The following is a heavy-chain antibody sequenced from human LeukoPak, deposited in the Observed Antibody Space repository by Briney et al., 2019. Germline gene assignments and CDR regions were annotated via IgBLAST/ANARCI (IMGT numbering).Heavy chain of an antibody. D-gene: IGHD6-13*01. Sequence: ASVKVSCKASGFTFTSFGFSWVRQAPGQGLEWMGWISAYNSNTNYAQNLQGRVTMTTDTSTSTVYLDLRSLRSDDTAVYYCARAAGGGYLDFWGQGTLVTVSS. J-gene: IGHJ4*02. CDR3: ARAAGGGYLDF. CDR1: GFTFTSFG. CDR2: ISAYNSNT. V-gene: IGHV1-18*01.